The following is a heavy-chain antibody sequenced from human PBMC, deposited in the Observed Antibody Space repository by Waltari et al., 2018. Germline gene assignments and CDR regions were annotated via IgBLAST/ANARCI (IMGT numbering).Heavy chain of an antibody. CDR3: ASNSRGAYYYDSSGPTGCFDY. D-gene: IGHD3-22*01. CDR1: GFTFSSYG. CDR2: IRYDGSNK. J-gene: IGHJ4*02. Sequence: QVQLVESGGGVVQPGGSLRLSCAASGFTFSSYGMHWVRQAPGQGLEWVAFIRYDGSNKYYADSVKGRFTISRGNSKNTLYLQMNSLRAEDTAVYYCASNSRGAYYYDSSGPTGCFDYWGQGTLVTVSS. V-gene: IGHV3-30*02.